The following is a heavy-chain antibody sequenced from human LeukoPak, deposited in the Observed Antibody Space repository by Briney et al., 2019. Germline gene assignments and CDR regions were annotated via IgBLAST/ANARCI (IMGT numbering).Heavy chain of an antibody. V-gene: IGHV4-59*01. CDR2: MHYSGST. Sequence: EASETLSLTCAVYGGSFSGYYWSWIRQSPGKGLEWIGHMHYSGSTNYNFSLESRVTMSMDTSKRQISLKLSSVTAADTAVYYCARDSPFEWAVFGDSFDIWGQGTVVTVSS. CDR1: GGSFSGYY. J-gene: IGHJ3*02. D-gene: IGHD3-3*01. CDR3: ARDSPFEWAVFGDSFDI.